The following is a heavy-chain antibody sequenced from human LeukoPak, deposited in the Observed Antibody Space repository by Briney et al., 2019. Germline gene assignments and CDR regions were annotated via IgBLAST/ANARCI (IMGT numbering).Heavy chain of an antibody. J-gene: IGHJ6*02. CDR2: IYYSGST. CDR1: GFTFSSYS. Sequence: LRLSCAASGFTFSSYSMNWIRQHPGKGLEWIGYIYYSGSTYYNPSLKSRVTISVDTSKNQFSLKLSSVTAADTAVYYCARDRGYCSSTSCYLSDYYYGMDVWGQGTTVTVSS. V-gene: IGHV4-31*02. CDR3: ARDRGYCSSTSCYLSDYYYGMDV. D-gene: IGHD2-2*01.